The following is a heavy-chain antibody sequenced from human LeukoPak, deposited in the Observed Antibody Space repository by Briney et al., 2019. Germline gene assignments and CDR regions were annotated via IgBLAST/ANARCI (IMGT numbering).Heavy chain of an antibody. CDR3: ARDYSSGWYYFVY. V-gene: IGHV3-21*01. D-gene: IGHD6-19*01. Sequence: RPGGSLRLSCAASGFTFSSYSMNWVRQAPGKGLEWVSSISSSSSYIYYADSVKGRFTISRDNAKNSLYLQMNSLRAEDTAVYYCARDYSSGWYYFVYWGQGTMVTVSS. CDR2: ISSSSSYI. J-gene: IGHJ4*02. CDR1: GFTFSSYS.